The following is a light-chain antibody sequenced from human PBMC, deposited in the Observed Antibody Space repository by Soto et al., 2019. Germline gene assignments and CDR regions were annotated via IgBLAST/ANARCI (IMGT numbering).Light chain of an antibody. Sequence: GWPQSKATLSLSPGERATLSCRASQSIHTSLAWYQHRPGQAPRLLIYQTSIRAAGIPARFSASGSGTDFTLTISDVQPEDFALYYCHQRQSWPRTFGQGTKVDIK. V-gene: IGKV3-11*01. CDR1: QSIHTS. CDR2: QTS. CDR3: HQRQSWPRT. J-gene: IGKJ1*01.